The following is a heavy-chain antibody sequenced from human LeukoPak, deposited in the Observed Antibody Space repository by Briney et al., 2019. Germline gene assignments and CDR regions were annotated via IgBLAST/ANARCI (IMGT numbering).Heavy chain of an antibody. CDR3: ARSGLPDAFDI. CDR1: GGSISSSSYY. Sequence: PSETLSLTCTVSGGSISSSSYYWGWIRQPPGKGLEWIGSIYYSGSTYYNPSLKSRVTISVDTSKNQFSLKLSSVTAADPAVYYCARSGLPDAFDIWGQETMVTVSS. D-gene: IGHD1-26*01. J-gene: IGHJ3*02. V-gene: IGHV4-39*01. CDR2: IYYSGST.